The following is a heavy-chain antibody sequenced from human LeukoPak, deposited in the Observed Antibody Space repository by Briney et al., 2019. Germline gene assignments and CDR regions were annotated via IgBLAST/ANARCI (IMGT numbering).Heavy chain of an antibody. Sequence: SETLSLTCTVSGGSISSYYWSWIRQPPGKGLEWIGYIYTSGSTNYNPSLKSRVTISVDTSKNQFSLKLSSVTAPDTAVYYCAREVRDYYYYYMDVWGKGTTVTVSS. CDR1: GGSISSYY. V-gene: IGHV4-4*09. D-gene: IGHD1-1*01. J-gene: IGHJ6*03. CDR3: AREVRDYYYYYMDV. CDR2: IYTSGST.